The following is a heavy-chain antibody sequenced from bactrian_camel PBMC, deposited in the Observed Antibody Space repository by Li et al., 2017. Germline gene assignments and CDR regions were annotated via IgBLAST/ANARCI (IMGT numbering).Heavy chain of an antibody. V-gene: IGHV3S53*01. Sequence: HVQLVESGGGSVQAGGSLKLTCAGSAYILEQCGMGWFRQAPGKEREGVAAIDSDGSTSYADSVKGRFTISRDNAKNTVYLQMNNLKPEDTAMYYCAAEGSTYCGDGLCPMCDPKYWGQGTQVTVS. CDR2: IDSDGST. D-gene: IGHD1*01. J-gene: IGHJ4*01. CDR3: AAEGSTYCGDGLCPMCDPKY. CDR1: AYILEQCG.